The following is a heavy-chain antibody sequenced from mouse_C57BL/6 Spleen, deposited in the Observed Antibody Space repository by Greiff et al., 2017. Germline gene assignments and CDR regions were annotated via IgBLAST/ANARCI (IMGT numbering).Heavy chain of an antibody. CDR2: INPNNGGT. CDR1: GYTFTDYY. J-gene: IGHJ2*01. Sequence: EVQLQQSGPELVKPGASVKISCKASGYTFTDYYMNWVKQSHGKSLEWIGDINPNNGGTSYNQKFKGKATLTVDKSSSTAYMELRSLTSEDSAVYYCARVPYYFDYWGQGTTLTVSS. V-gene: IGHV1-26*01. D-gene: IGHD5-1*01. CDR3: ARVPYYFDY.